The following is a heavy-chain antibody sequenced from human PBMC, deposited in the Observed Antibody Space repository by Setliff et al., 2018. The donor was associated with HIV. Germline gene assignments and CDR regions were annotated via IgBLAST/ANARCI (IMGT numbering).Heavy chain of an antibody. J-gene: IGHJ4*02. CDR2: VHSTGRT. V-gene: IGHV4-4*08. D-gene: IGHD3-22*01. Sequence: TCAVSGGSIDSYYCTWIRQPPGKGLEWIGYVHSTGRTKNNPSLQSRVTISVDTSKNQFSLRLSSVTAADTAVYYCARRPSPYYYYDSSGYSGGNVDYWGQGTLVTVSS. CDR3: ARRPSPYYYYDSSGYSGGNVDY. CDR1: GGSIDSYY.